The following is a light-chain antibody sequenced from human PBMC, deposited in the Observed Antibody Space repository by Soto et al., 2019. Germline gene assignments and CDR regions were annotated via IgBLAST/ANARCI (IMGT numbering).Light chain of an antibody. J-gene: IGKJ1*01. CDR1: QSISSW. Sequence: DIQMTQSPSTLSASVGDRVTITCRASQSISSWLAWYQQKPGKAPKLLIYEVSSLERGVPSRFSGSGSGTEFTLTISSLQPDDFATYYCQQCNTFWTFGQGTKVEIK. CDR3: QQCNTFWT. V-gene: IGKV1-5*01. CDR2: EVS.